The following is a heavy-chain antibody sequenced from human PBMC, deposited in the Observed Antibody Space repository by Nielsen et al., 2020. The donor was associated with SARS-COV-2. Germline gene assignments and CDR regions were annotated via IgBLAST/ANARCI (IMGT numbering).Heavy chain of an antibody. J-gene: IGHJ4*02. CDR3: ARSCSGGSCYPSYFDY. D-gene: IGHD2-15*01. CDR1: GFTVSSNY. Sequence: GSLRLSCAASGFTVSSNYMSWVRQAPGKGLEWVSVIYSGGSTYYADSVKGRFTISRHNSKNTLYLQMNSLRAEDTAVYYCARSCSGGSCYPSYFDYWGQGTLVTVSS. V-gene: IGHV3-53*04. CDR2: IYSGGST.